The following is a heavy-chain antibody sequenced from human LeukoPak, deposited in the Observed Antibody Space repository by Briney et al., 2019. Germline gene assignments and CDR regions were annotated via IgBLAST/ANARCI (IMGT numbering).Heavy chain of an antibody. CDR3: ARDVGATPGYFDY. D-gene: IGHD1-26*01. CDR2: IYYSGST. J-gene: IGHJ4*02. CDR1: GGSISSYY. V-gene: IGHV4-59*01. Sequence: TSETLSLTCTVSGGSISSYYWSWIRQPAGKGLEWIGYIYYSGSTNYNPSTNYNPSLKSRVTISVDTSKNQFSLKLSSVTAADTAVYYCARDVGATPGYFDYWGQGTLVTVSS.